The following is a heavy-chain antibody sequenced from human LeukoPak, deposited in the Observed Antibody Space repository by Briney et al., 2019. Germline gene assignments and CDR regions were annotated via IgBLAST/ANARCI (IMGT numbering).Heavy chain of an antibody. D-gene: IGHD3-22*01. J-gene: IGHJ3*02. CDR1: GGSISTSSYY. V-gene: IGHV4-39*01. Sequence: SETLSLTCTVSGGSISTSSYYWGWIRQPPGKGLEWIGSIYYSGSTYYNPSLKSRVTISVDTSKNQFSLRLSSMTAADTAVYYCASYSSESDTFDIWGQGTMVTVSS. CDR2: IYYSGST. CDR3: ASYSSESDTFDI.